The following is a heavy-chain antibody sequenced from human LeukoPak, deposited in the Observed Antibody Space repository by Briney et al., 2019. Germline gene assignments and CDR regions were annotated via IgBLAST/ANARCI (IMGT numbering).Heavy chain of an antibody. V-gene: IGHV5-51*01. Sequence: GEALKISCKGSGFNFTCYWIGWVRPMPGKGLEGMGIFYLGDSDPRYSPPCQGQVTISADKSISIAELEWSSLKGSGPAMYYCAKRSTNDYCSGGSCNYCYFDLGGRGTLVTVSS. D-gene: IGHD2-15*01. CDR1: GFNFTCYW. CDR2: FYLGDSDP. CDR3: AKRSTNDYCSGGSCNYCYFDL. J-gene: IGHJ2*01.